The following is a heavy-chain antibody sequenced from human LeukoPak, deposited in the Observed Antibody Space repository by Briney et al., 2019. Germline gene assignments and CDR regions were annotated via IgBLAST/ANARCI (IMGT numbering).Heavy chain of an antibody. J-gene: IGHJ4*02. D-gene: IGHD4-17*01. CDR3: ARDPKDYGDYGDAYDY. CDR2: INPSGGST. Sequence: ASVKVSCKASGYTFTSYYMHWVRQAPGQGLEWMGIINPSGGSTSYAQKFQGRVTMTRDMSTSTVYMELSSLRSEDTAVYYCARDPKDYGDYGDAYDYWGQGALVTVSS. CDR1: GYTFTSYY. V-gene: IGHV1-46*01.